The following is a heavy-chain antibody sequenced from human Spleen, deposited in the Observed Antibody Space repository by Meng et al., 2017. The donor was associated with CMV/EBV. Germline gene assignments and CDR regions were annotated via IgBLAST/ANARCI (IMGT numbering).Heavy chain of an antibody. CDR1: GFTVSSNY. Sequence: GGSLRLSCAPSGFTVSSNYMSWVRQAPGKGLEWVATISYHGSNNWYADSVRGRFTIYRDNSKNTLYLQMRSLRREDTAVYYCARAPSLDIAVVPGPYYFDYWGQGTLVTVSS. V-gene: IGHV3-30*03. D-gene: IGHD2-2*01. CDR2: ISYHGSNN. J-gene: IGHJ4*01. CDR3: ARAPSLDIAVVPGPYYFDY.